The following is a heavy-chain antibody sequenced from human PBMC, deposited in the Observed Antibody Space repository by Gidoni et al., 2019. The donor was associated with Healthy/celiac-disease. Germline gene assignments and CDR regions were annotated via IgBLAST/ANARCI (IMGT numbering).Heavy chain of an antibody. V-gene: IGHV3-21*01. D-gene: IGHD2-2*01. CDR3: AKFAGYCSSTSCGVDY. J-gene: IGHJ4*02. CDR1: GFTFSSDS. CDR2: ISSSSSYI. Sequence: EVQLVESGGGLVKPGGSLRLSCAASGFTFSSDSMNWVRQAPGKGLEWVSSISSSSSYIYYADSVKGRFTISRDNAKNSLYLQMNSLRAEDTAVYYCAKFAGYCSSTSCGVDYWGQGTLVTVSS.